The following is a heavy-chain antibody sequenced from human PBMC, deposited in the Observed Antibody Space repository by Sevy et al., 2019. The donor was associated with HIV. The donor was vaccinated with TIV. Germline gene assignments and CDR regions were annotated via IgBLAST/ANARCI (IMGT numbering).Heavy chain of an antibody. V-gene: IGHV1-18*01. CDR3: AREEGIAAGGSLDY. D-gene: IGHD6-13*01. CDR1: GYIFTSYV. CDR2: ISADNDNT. J-gene: IGHJ4*02. Sequence: ASLKVSCKASGYIFTSYVINWVRQAPGQGLEWMGWISADNDNTNYAQKLQGRVTMNTDTSTSTDYMELRSLRSDDTAVYYCAREEGIAAGGSLDYWGQGTLVTVSS.